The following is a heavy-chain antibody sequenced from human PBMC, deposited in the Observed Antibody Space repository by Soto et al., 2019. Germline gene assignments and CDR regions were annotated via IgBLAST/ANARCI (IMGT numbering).Heavy chain of an antibody. D-gene: IGHD5-18*01. CDR1: GFTFSSYS. Sequence: PGGSLRLSCAASGFTFSSYSMNWVRQAPGKGLEWVSSISSSSSYIYYADSVKGRFTISRDNAKNSLYLQMNSLRAEDTAMYYCARPDTAIGGDAFDIWGQGTMVTVS. CDR3: ARPDTAIGGDAFDI. J-gene: IGHJ3*02. V-gene: IGHV3-21*04. CDR2: ISSSSSYI.